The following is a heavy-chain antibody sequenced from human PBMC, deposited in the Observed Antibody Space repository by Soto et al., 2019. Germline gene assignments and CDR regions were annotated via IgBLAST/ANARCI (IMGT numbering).Heavy chain of an antibody. Sequence: PGKGLEWVAVISYDGSNKYYADSVKGRFTISRDNSKNTLYLQMNSLRAEDTAVYYCAKEVWSGPMDVWGQGTTVTVSS. CDR3: AKEVWSGPMDV. CDR2: ISYDGSNK. D-gene: IGHD3-3*01. V-gene: IGHV3-30*18. J-gene: IGHJ6*02.